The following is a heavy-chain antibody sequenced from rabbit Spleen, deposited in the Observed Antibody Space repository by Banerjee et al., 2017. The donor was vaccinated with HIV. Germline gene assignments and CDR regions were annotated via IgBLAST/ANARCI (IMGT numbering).Heavy chain of an antibody. CDR1: GFSFSTNYY. V-gene: IGHV1S40*01. CDR3: AREYYTYGYGGDTYV. J-gene: IGHJ4*02. CDR2: TYAASGGST. D-gene: IGHD6-1*01. Sequence: QSLKESGGGLVKPGASLTLTCKASGFSFSTNYYMCWVRQAPGKGLEWIGCTYAASGGSTYYASWAKGRFTISKTSSTTVTLQMTSLTAADTATYFCAREYYTYGYGGDTYVWGPGTLVTVS.